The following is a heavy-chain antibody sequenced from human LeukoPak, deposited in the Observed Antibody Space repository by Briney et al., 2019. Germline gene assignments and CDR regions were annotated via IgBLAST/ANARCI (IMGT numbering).Heavy chain of an antibody. CDR3: ARPRLLYGSGPTLV. Sequence: SETLSLTCTVSGGSISSGSYYWSWIRQPAGKGLEWIGRIYSSGSTNYNPSLKSRVTISPDTSKNQFSLKLNSVTAADTAVYYCARPRLLYGSGPTLVWGPGTLVTVSS. D-gene: IGHD3-10*01. CDR2: IYSSGST. CDR1: GGSISSGSYY. V-gene: IGHV4-61*02. J-gene: IGHJ4*02.